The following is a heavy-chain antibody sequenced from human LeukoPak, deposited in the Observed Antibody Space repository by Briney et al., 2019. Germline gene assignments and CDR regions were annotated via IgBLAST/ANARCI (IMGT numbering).Heavy chain of an antibody. D-gene: IGHD2-21*02. CDR1: GGSFCGYY. Sequence: RSSETLSLTCAVYGGSFCGYYWSWIRQPPGKGLEWIGEINHSGSTNYNPSLKSRVTISVDTSKNQFSLKLSSVTAADTAVYYCVRDHIVVVTAIRLRYYYYGMDVWGQGTTVTVSS. J-gene: IGHJ6*02. CDR3: VRDHIVVVTAIRLRYYYYGMDV. V-gene: IGHV4-34*01. CDR2: INHSGST.